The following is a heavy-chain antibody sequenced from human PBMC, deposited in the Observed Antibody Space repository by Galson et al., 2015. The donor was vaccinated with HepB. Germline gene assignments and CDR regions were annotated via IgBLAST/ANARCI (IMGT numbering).Heavy chain of an antibody. CDR1: GDSVSSNSAA. CDR2: TYYRSKWYN. CDR3: ARVLVSSQQLVIMGFDY. J-gene: IGHJ4*02. Sequence: CPISGDSVSSNSAAWNWIRQSPSRGVEWLGRTYYRSKWYNDYAVSVKSRITINTDTSKNQLSLQLNSVTPEDTAVYYCARVLVSSQQLVIMGFDYWGQGTLVTVSS. D-gene: IGHD6-13*01. V-gene: IGHV6-1*01.